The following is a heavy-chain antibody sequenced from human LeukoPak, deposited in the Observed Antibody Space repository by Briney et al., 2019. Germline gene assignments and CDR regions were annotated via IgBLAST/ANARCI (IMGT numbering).Heavy chain of an antibody. CDR1: GYSISSGYY. V-gene: IGHV4-38-2*02. CDR3: ARLWDDAFDI. D-gene: IGHD1-26*01. CDR2: IYYSGST. Sequence: PSETLSLTCTVSGYSISSGYYWGWIRQPPGKGLEWIGSIYYSGSTYYNPSLKSRVTISVDTSKNQFSLKLSSVTAADTAVYYCARLWDDAFDIWGQGTMVTVSS. J-gene: IGHJ3*02.